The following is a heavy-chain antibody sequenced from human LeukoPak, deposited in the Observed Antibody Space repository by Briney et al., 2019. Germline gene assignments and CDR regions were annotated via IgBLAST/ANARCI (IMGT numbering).Heavy chain of an antibody. CDR2: ISSSSSTI. Sequence: GGSLRLSCAASGFTFSSYSMNWVRQAPGKGLEWVSYISSSSSTIYYADSVKGRFTISRDNAKNSLYLQMNSLRDEDTAVYYCARAAPKYYYDSSGYLFDYWGQGTLVTVSS. CDR1: GFTFSSYS. CDR3: ARAAPKYYYDSSGYLFDY. D-gene: IGHD3-22*01. J-gene: IGHJ4*02. V-gene: IGHV3-48*02.